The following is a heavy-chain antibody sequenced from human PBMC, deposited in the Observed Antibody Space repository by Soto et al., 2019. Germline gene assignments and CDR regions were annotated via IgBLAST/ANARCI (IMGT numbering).Heavy chain of an antibody. D-gene: IGHD6-19*01. Sequence: QVQLVQAGAEVKKPGASVKVSCKASGYTFTSYAMHWVRQAPGQRLEWMGWINAGNGNTKYSQKFQGRVTITRDTSASTAYMELSSLRSADTAVYYCASVLSGWYWLDYWGPGTLVPVSS. J-gene: IGHJ4*02. CDR3: ASVLSGWYWLDY. CDR2: INAGNGNT. CDR1: GYTFTSYA. V-gene: IGHV1-3*01.